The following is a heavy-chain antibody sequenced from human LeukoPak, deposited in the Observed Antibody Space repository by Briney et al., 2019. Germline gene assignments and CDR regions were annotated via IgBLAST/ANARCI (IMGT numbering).Heavy chain of an antibody. D-gene: IGHD6-6*01. CDR3: AREYSSSSGRSFDY. CDR1: GFTFGTYS. CDR2: ISSSTTNM. J-gene: IGHJ4*02. V-gene: IGHV3-48*01. Sequence: PGGSLRLSCAASGFTFGTYSMNWVRQAPGKGLEWVSYISSSTTNMYYVDSVKGRFTISRDNAKNSLYLQMNSLRAEDTAVYYCAREYSSSSGRSFDYWGQGTLVTVSS.